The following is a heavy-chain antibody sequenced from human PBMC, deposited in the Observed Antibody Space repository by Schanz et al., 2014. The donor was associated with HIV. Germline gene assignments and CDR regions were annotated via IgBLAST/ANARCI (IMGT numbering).Heavy chain of an antibody. CDR1: GGTFSTYA. CDR2: IIPMFGTA. CDR3: ASPARGSHKVYYYVLDV. J-gene: IGHJ6*02. V-gene: IGHV1-69*01. Sequence: QVQLVQSGAEVKKPGASVKVSCKASGGTFSTYAISWVRQAPGQGLQWMGGIIPMFGTANYAQKFQGRVTMTADESTGTAYMELSSLRSEDTAVYYCASPARGSHKVYYYVLDVWGQGTTVTVSS. D-gene: IGHD3-10*02.